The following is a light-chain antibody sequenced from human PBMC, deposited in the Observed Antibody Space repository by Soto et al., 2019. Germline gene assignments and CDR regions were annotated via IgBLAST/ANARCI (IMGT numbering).Light chain of an antibody. CDR1: QSVDIN. V-gene: IGKV3-15*01. CDR2: GAS. Sequence: EIVLTQSPATLSVSPGERVTLSCMASQSVDINLAWYQQKPGQAPRLLIYGASTRATDMSGTFSGRGSGTEFTLTISNVRPEDFAVYYCQQYRSWPRTFGQGTKVDIK. J-gene: IGKJ1*01. CDR3: QQYRSWPRT.